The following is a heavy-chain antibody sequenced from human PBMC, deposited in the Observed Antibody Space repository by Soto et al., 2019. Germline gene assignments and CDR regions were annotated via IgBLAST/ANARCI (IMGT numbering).Heavy chain of an antibody. CDR3: TSPRIWDIVLVPAPPEHDY. Sequence: QVQLVESGGGVVQPGRSLRLSCVASGFTFSNSAMHWVRQAPGKGLEWVAVISYDGNKKYYADSVKGRFSISRDKSENTLYLQVDSLRAEDTAVYYCTSPRIWDIVLVPAPPEHDYWGQGTLVTVSS. V-gene: IGHV3-30-3*01. J-gene: IGHJ4*02. CDR2: ISYDGNKK. CDR1: GFTFSNSA. D-gene: IGHD2-2*01.